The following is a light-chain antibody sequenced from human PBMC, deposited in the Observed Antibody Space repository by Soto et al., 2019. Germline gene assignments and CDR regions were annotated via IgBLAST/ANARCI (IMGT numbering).Light chain of an antibody. CDR1: RSVSSSY. CDR3: QQYNTWPPYT. J-gene: IGKJ2*01. V-gene: IGKV3-15*01. CDR2: DAS. Sequence: EIVLSQSPDTLSLSPGERATLSCRASRSVSSSYLAWYQQKPGQPPRLLIYDASTRATGLPARFSGSGSGTDFTLTISNLQSEDFAVYYCQQYNTWPPYTFGPGTKVDIK.